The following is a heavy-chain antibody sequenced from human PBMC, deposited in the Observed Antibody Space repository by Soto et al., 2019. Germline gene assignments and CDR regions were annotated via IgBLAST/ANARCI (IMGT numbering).Heavy chain of an antibody. J-gene: IGHJ4*02. CDR1: GFTFSAYW. Sequence: GGSLRLSCAASGFTFSAYWMTWVRQAPGKGLEWVANIDEDGSEKNFVDSVKGRFTMSRDNVKNSLYLQMNSLRHEDTAVYYCATYRSSSPSARFGSWGQGTLVTVSS. V-gene: IGHV3-7*01. D-gene: IGHD6-6*01. CDR2: IDEDGSEK. CDR3: ATYRSSSPSARFGS.